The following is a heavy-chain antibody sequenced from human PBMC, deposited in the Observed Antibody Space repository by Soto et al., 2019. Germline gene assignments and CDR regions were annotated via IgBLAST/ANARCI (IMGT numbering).Heavy chain of an antibody. J-gene: IGHJ6*02. D-gene: IGHD3-10*01. CDR3: AKELLLWFGELAYGMDV. Sequence: GGSLRLSCAASGFTFSSYAMSWVRQAPGKGLEWVSAISGSGGSTYYADSVKGRFTISRDNSKNTLYLQMNSLRAEDTAVYYCAKELLLWFGELAYGMDVRGQGTTVTVSS. V-gene: IGHV3-23*01. CDR1: GFTFSSYA. CDR2: ISGSGGST.